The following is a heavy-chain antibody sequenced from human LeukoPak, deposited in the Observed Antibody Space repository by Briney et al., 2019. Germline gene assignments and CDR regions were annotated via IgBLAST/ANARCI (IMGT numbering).Heavy chain of an antibody. CDR2: IRSKAYGGTT. J-gene: IGHJ2*01. D-gene: IGHD1-14*01. CDR3: TRPGSSLNYWYFDL. Sequence: PGRSLRLSCTASEFTFGDYTMSWFRQAPGKGLEWVGFIRSKAYGGTTEYAASVKGRFTISRDDSKSIAYLQMNTLKTEDTAVYYCTRPGSSLNYWYFDLWGRGTLVTVSS. V-gene: IGHV3-49*03. CDR1: EFTFGDYT.